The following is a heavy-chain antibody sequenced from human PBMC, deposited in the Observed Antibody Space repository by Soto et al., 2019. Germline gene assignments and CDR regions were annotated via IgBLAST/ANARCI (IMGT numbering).Heavy chain of an antibody. V-gene: IGHV4-39*01. CDR2: IYYSGST. D-gene: IGHD2-2*01. CDR3: ARMGGHIVVVPAANGY. J-gene: IGHJ4*02. CDR1: GGSISSSSYY. Sequence: QLQLQESGPGLMKPSETLSLTSTVSGGSISSSSYYWGWIRQPPGKGLEWIGSIYYSGSTYYNPALKSRVTISVDTSKTQVSLKLNSVTAADTAVYYCARMGGHIVVVPAANGYWGQGTLVTVSS.